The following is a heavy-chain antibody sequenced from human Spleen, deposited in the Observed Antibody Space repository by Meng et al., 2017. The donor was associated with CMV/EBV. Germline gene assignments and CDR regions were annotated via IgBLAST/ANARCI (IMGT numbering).Heavy chain of an antibody. CDR2: VSHSGST. D-gene: IGHD6-6*01. V-gene: IGHV4-34*01. J-gene: IGHJ5*02. CDR1: GGSFSGYF. CDR3: AREGAYSSSSHWFDP. Sequence: SETLSLTCAVYGGSFSGYFWTWIRQPPGKGLEWIGEVSHSGSTNYNPSLKSRVTVSIDTSKNQFSLKLSSVTAADTAVYYCAREGAYSSSSHWFDPWGQGTLVTVSS.